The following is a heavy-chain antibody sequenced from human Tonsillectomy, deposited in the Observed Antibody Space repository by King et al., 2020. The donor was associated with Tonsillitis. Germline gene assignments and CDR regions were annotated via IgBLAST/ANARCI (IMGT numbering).Heavy chain of an antibody. V-gene: IGHV3-64D*06. J-gene: IGHJ3*02. CDR1: GFSFSSYA. D-gene: IGHD2-21*02. CDR3: VKSSVVVVTASDI. Sequence: VQLVESGGGLVQPGGSLRLTCSASGFSFSSYAMHWARQAPGKGLEYVSAISSGVTTYYADSVKGRFTMSRDNSKNMVFLQMSSLRAEDTALYHCVKSSVVVVTASDIWGQGTMVTVSS. CDR2: ISSGVTT.